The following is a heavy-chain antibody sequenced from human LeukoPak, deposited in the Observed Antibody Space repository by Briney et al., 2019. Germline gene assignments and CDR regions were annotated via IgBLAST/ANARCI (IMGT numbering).Heavy chain of an antibody. CDR3: ARSYGSGSYYNNWFDP. Sequence: ASVKVSCKASGYTFTSYYMHWVRQAPGQGLEWMGIINPSGGSTSYAQKFQGRVTTTRDTPTSTVYMELSSLRSEDTAVYYCARSYGSGSYYNNWFDPWGQGTLVTVSS. J-gene: IGHJ5*02. CDR1: GYTFTSYY. V-gene: IGHV1-46*01. D-gene: IGHD3-10*01. CDR2: INPSGGST.